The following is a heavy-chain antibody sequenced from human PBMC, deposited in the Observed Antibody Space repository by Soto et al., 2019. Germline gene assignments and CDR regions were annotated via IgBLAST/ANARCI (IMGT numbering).Heavy chain of an antibody. CDR1: GFTVSSNY. V-gene: IGHV3-53*01. CDR3: ARGFYDRSGYCPFDY. CDR2: IYSGGST. Sequence: PGGSLRLSCAASGFTVSSNYMNWVRQAPGKGLEWVSVIYSGGSTYYADSVKGRFTISRDNSKNTLYLQMNSLRTEDTAVYYCARGFYDRSGYCPFDYWGQGTLVTVSS. J-gene: IGHJ4*02. D-gene: IGHD3-22*01.